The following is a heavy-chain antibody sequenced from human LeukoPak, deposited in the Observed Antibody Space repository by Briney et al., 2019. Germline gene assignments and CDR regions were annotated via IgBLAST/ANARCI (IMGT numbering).Heavy chain of an antibody. CDR2: IYYSGST. D-gene: IGHD5-24*01. J-gene: IGHJ4*02. V-gene: IGHV4-39*07. CDR3: ASGRDGYKVNY. CDR1: GGSISSSSYY. Sequence: SETLSLTCTVSGGSISSSSYYWGWIRQPPGKGLEWIGSIYYSGSTYYNPSLKSRVTISVDTSKNQFSLKLSSVTAADTAVYYCASGRDGYKVNYWGQGTLVTVSS.